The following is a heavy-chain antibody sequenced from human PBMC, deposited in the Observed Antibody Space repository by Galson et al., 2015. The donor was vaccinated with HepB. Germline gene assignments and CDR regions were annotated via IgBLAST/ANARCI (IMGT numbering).Heavy chain of an antibody. CDR2: ISSSSSYT. V-gene: IGHV3-11*06. J-gene: IGHJ4*02. D-gene: IGHD6-13*01. CDR1: GSTFSDYY. CDR3: ARDFYGYSSSWYGY. Sequence: SLRLSCAASGSTFSDYYMSWIRQAPGKGLEWVSYISSSSSYTNYADSVKGRFTISRDNAKNSLYLQMNSLRAEDTAVYYCARDFYGYSSSWYGYWGQGTLVTVSS.